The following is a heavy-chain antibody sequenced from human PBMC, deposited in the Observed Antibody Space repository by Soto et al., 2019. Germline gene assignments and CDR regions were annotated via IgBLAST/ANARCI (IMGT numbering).Heavy chain of an antibody. J-gene: IGHJ4*02. CDR2: IYYSGST. D-gene: IGHD6-13*01. CDR1: GGSISSSSYY. V-gene: IGHV4-39*01. CDR3: ARHRAAAGSRSGRYFDY. Sequence: SETLSPTCTVSGGSISSSSYYWGWIRQPPRKGLEWIGSIYYSGSTYYNPSLKSRVTISVDTSKNQFSLKLSSVTAADTAVYYCARHRAAAGSRSGRYFDYWGQGTLVTVSS.